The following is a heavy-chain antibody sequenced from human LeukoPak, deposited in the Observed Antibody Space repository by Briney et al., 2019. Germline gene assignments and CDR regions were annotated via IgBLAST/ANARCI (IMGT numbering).Heavy chain of an antibody. CDR1: GFTFSSYW. V-gene: IGHV3-74*01. CDR2: INSDGSST. CDR3: ARVSDSWWELPDY. J-gene: IGHJ4*02. D-gene: IGHD1-26*01. Sequence: GGSLRLSCSASGFTFSSYWMHWVRHAPGKGLVWVSRINSDGSSTSYADYVKGRFTISRDNAKNTLYLQMKSLRGEDTAVYYCARVSDSWWELPDYWGQGTLVTVSS.